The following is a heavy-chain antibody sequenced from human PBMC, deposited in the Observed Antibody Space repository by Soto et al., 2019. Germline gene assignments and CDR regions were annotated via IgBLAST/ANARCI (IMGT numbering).Heavy chain of an antibody. Sequence: SETLSLTCAVYGGSFTTYYWSWIRQPPGRGLEWIGEINHGGSAKYNPSLESRVTLSVDTSKNQFSLRLTSVTAADTARYYCCGWVSGNWFDPWAQGTLVTVSS. J-gene: IGHJ5*02. D-gene: IGHD5-12*01. CDR1: GGSFTTYY. V-gene: IGHV4-34*01. CDR2: INHGGSA. CDR3: CGWVSGNWFDP.